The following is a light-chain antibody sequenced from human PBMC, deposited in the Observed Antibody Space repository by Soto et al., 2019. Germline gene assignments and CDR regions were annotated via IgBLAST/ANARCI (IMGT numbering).Light chain of an antibody. V-gene: IGLV1-40*01. CDR1: SSNIGAGYD. CDR3: QSYDSSLSGSM. Sequence: QTVVTQPPSVSGATGQRVTISCTGSSSNIGAGYDVHWYQQLPGTAPKLLIYGNSNRPSGVPDRFSGSKSGTSASLAITGLQAEDEADYYCQSYDSSLSGSMFGGGTKLTVL. J-gene: IGLJ3*02. CDR2: GNS.